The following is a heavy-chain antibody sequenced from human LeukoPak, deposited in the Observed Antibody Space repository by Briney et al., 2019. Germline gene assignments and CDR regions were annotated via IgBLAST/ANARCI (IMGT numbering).Heavy chain of an antibody. J-gene: IGHJ3*02. Sequence: ASVKVSCKASGYTFTSYGISWVRQAPGQGLEWMGGFDPEDGETIYAQKFQGRVTMTEDTSTDTAYMELSSLRSEDTAVYYCATHRGDAFDIWGQGTMVTVSS. D-gene: IGHD3-10*01. CDR1: GYTFTSYG. CDR2: FDPEDGET. V-gene: IGHV1-24*01. CDR3: ATHRGDAFDI.